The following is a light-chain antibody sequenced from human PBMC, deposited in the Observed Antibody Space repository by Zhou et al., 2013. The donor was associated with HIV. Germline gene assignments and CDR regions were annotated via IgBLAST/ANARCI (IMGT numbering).Light chain of an antibody. CDR2: GAS. CDR1: QSITIY. CDR3: QQLNSYPRLT. J-gene: IGKJ4*01. V-gene: IGKV1-39*01. Sequence: DIQMTQSPSSLSASVGDRVTITCRASQSITIYLNWYQQKLGKAPKLLIYGASSLQSGVPSRFNGSGSETDFTLTISSLQPEDFATYHCQQLNSYPRLTFGGGTKVEI.